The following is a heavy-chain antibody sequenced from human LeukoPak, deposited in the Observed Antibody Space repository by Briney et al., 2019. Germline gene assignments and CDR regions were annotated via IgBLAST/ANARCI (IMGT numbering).Heavy chain of an antibody. V-gene: IGHV4-4*02. CDR2: IYHSGST. CDR1: GGSISSSNW. Sequence: SGTLSLTCAVSGGSISSSNWWSWVRQPPGKGLEWIGEIYHSGSTNYNPSLKSRVTISVDKSKNQFSLKLSSVTAADTAVYYCARDFIVVTAQGGIDYWGQGTLVTVSS. D-gene: IGHD2-21*02. J-gene: IGHJ4*02. CDR3: ARDFIVVTAQGGIDY.